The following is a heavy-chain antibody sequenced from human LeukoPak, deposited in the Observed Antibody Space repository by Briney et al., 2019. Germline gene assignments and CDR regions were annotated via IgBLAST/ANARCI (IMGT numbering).Heavy chain of an antibody. CDR3: ARESNYHGSGTGWFAP. Sequence: PSETLSLTCAVSGGSISTNNWWTWVRQPPGKGLEWIGEIHHSGSTDYNPSLKSRVTISVDTSKNQFSLKLSSVTAADTAVYYCARESNYHGSGTGWFAPWGQGTQVTVSS. CDR1: GGSISTNNW. V-gene: IGHV4-4*02. J-gene: IGHJ5*02. CDR2: IHHSGST. D-gene: IGHD3-10*01.